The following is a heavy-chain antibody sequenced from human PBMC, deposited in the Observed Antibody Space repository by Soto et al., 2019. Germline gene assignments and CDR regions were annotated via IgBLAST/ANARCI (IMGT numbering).Heavy chain of an antibody. CDR2: IRSKANSYAT. V-gene: IGHV3-73*01. D-gene: IGHD6-13*01. CDR1: GFTFSGSA. J-gene: IGHJ6*02. CDR3: TRQVWNIAAAGTRYYYYYGMDV. Sequence: EVQLVESGGGLVQPGGSLKLSCAASGFTFSGSAMHWVRQASGKGLEWVGRIRSKANSYATAYAASVKGRFTISRDDSKNXXYXQXXSLKTEDTAVYYCTRQVWNIAAAGTRYYYYYGMDVWGQGTTVTVSS.